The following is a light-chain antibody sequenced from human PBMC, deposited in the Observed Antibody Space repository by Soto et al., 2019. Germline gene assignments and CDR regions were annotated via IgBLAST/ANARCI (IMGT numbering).Light chain of an antibody. Sequence: EIVLTQSPGTLSLSPGERATLSCRASQSVSSYYLAWYQQKPGQAPRLLIYAASSRDTGIPDRFSGGVSGTDFTLTISRLEPEDFAVYYCQQCGSSPWTFGQGTKVEIK. V-gene: IGKV3-20*01. CDR3: QQCGSSPWT. CDR2: AAS. CDR1: QSVSSYY. J-gene: IGKJ1*01.